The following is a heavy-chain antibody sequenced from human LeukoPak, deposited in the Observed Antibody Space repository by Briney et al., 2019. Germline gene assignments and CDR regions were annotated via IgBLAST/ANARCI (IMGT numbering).Heavy chain of an antibody. CDR3: VRSRAASLGYFDS. V-gene: IGHV3-43D*03. CDR1: GFTFNDFA. J-gene: IGHJ4*02. D-gene: IGHD7-27*01. CDR2: SGWTGIGT. Sequence: PGGSLRLSCAVSGFTFNDFALHWVRQVPGRGLEWVAFSGWTGIGTDYLDSVKGRFTISRDNTKDSLYLQMNSLRSEDTALYYCVRSRAASLGYFDSWGQGTRVTVSS.